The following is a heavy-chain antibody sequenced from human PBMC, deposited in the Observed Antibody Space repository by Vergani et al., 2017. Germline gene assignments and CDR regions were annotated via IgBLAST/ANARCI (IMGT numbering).Heavy chain of an antibody. CDR3: ARTGYSSNSKDY. Sequence: EVQLVDSGGGLVQPGGSLRLSCAASGFTFSSYWMNWVRQAPGKGLEWVANINQDGSQKQYVDSVKGRFTISRDNAKNSLYLRMNSLRAEDTAVYHCARTGYSSNSKDYWGQGTLVTVSS. J-gene: IGHJ4*02. CDR1: GFTFSSYW. CDR2: INQDGSQK. D-gene: IGHD6-19*01. V-gene: IGHV3-7*01.